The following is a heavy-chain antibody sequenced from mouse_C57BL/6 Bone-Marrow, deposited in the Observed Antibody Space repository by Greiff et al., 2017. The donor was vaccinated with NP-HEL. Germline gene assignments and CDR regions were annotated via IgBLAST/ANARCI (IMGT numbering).Heavy chain of an antibody. Sequence: VQLKESGPGLVKPSQSLSLTCSVTGYSITSGYYWNWIRQFPGNKLEWMGYISYDGSNNYNPSLKNRISITRDTSKNQFFLKLNSVTTEDTATYYCAREGSSGYGYYAMDYWGQGTSVTVSS. V-gene: IGHV3-6*01. CDR2: ISYDGSN. CDR3: AREGSSGYGYYAMDY. D-gene: IGHD3-2*02. CDR1: GYSITSGYY. J-gene: IGHJ4*01.